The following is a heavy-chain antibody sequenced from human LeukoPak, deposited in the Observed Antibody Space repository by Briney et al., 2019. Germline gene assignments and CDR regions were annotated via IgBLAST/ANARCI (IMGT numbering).Heavy chain of an antibody. CDR1: GYTFTSYG. CDR3: ARDLEDGSGSC. J-gene: IGHJ4*02. D-gene: IGHD3-10*01. Sequence: ASVKVSCKASGYTFTSYGISWVRQAPGQGLEWMGWISAYNGNTNYAQKFQGRVTMTRDTSTSTVYMELSSLRSEDTAVYYCARDLEDGSGSCWGQGTLVTVSS. V-gene: IGHV1-18*04. CDR2: ISAYNGNT.